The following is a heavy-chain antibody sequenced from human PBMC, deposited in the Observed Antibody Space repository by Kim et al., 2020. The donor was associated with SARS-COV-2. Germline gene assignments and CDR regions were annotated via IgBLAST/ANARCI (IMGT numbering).Heavy chain of an antibody. CDR1: GGTFSSYA. V-gene: IGHV1-69*13. CDR2: IIPIFGTA. Sequence: SVKVSCKASGGTFSSYAISWVRQAPGQGLEWMGGIIPIFGTANYAQKFQGRVTITADESTSTAYMELNSLRSEDTAVYYCARGELWEDNYYGMDVWGQGTTVTVSS. D-gene: IGHD1-26*01. CDR3: ARGELWEDNYYGMDV. J-gene: IGHJ6*02.